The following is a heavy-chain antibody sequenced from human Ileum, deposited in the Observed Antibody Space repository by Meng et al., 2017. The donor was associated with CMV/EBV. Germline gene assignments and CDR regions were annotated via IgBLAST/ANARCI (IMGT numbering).Heavy chain of an antibody. CDR1: GFTLGKHA. J-gene: IGHJ3*01. D-gene: IGHD2-21*01. V-gene: IGHV3-23*01. Sequence: GESLKISCGGSGFTLGKHAMGWVRQAPEKGLEWASIISNDGTTTYYADSVKGRFSISRDNPKSSLYLQMNSLRAEDTAVYYCARDVTYCDNFCPLLRRGAFDLWGQGTMVTVSS. CDR3: ARDVTYCDNFCPLLRRGAFDL. CDR2: ISNDGTTT.